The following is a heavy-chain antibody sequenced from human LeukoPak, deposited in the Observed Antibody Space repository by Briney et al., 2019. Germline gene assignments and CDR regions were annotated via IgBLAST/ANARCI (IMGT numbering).Heavy chain of an antibody. CDR2: INPNSGGT. V-gene: IGHV1-2*02. J-gene: IGHJ5*02. D-gene: IGHD2-2*01. CDR3: ARGGWDKNCSTISCSWGWFDP. CDR1: GYTFTSYG. Sequence: ASVTVSCKASGYTFTSYGISWVRQAPGQGLEWMGWINPNSGGTNYAQKFQGRVTMTRDTSISTAYMELTSLRSDDTAVYYCARGGWDKNCSTISCSWGWFDPWGQGTLVTVSS.